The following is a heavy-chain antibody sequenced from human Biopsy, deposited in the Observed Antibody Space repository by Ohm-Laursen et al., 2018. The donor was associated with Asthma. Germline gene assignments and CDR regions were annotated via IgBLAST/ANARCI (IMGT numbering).Heavy chain of an antibody. CDR2: ITAGNGNT. CDR3: ARHPYVDGSDNYYYRGNDYYLGMDV. V-gene: IGHV1-3*01. D-gene: IGHD3-10*01. J-gene: IGHJ6*02. Sequence: VASVKVSCQASGYTFISYAIHWARQAPGQRLEWMGWITAGNGNTKYSQKFQGKATITRDTSASTAYMELSSLRSEDTAVYYCARHPYVDGSDNYYYRGNDYYLGMDVWGQGTLATVSS. CDR1: GYTFISYA.